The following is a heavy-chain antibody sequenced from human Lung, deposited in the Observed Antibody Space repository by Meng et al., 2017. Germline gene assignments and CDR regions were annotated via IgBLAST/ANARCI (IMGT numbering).Heavy chain of an antibody. CDR2: IGGRPKSYAA. CDR1: GVSFSDSD. Sequence: EVQLVEAGGGLGQPGGSLKLSCAVSGVSFSDSDIHWVRQASGKGLEWVGRIGGRPKSYAAAYAAPVRGRFTISRDDSRNTAYLQMNSLKTEDSAVYYCTIYIRGHIWGQGTMVTVSS. J-gene: IGHJ3*02. D-gene: IGHD6-19*01. CDR3: TIYIRGHI. V-gene: IGHV3-73*02.